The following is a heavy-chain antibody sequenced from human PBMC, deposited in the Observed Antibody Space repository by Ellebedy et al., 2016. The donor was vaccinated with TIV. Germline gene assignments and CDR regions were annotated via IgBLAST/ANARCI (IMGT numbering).Heavy chain of an antibody. CDR1: GYTFTSYY. CDR2: INPSGGST. D-gene: IGHD4-23*01. J-gene: IGHJ3*02. V-gene: IGHV1-46*03. Sequence: ASVKVSCXASGYTFTSYYMHWVRQAPGQGLEWMGIINPSGGSTSYAQKFQGRVTMTRDTSTSTVYMELSSLRSEDTAVYYCARATPSLGYGGNGGGKDAFDIWGQGTMVTVSS. CDR3: ARATPSLGYGGNGGGKDAFDI.